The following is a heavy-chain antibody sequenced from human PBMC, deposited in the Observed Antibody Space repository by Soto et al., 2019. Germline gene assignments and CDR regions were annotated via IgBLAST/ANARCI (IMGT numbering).Heavy chain of an antibody. CDR3: AMLGGWSGGSSGMDV. CDR2: IRRKANSYTT. J-gene: IGHJ6*02. D-gene: IGHD6-19*01. CDR1: GLIFSDYH. V-gene: IGHV3-72*01. Sequence: EVQLVESGGGLVQPGGSLRLSCAASGLIFSDYHMDWVRQAPGKGLEWVDRIRRKANSYTTEYAASVKGRFTISRDDSKNSLYLQMNSLKSEDTAVYYCAMLGGWSGGSSGMDVWGQGTKVTVSS.